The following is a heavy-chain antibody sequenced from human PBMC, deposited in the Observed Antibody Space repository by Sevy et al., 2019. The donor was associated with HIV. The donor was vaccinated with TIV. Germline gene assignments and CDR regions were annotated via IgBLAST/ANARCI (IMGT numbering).Heavy chain of an antibody. CDR3: STDPIIVLLVTDGMDV. CDR2: IKSKADGGTT. D-gene: IGHD2-8*02. V-gene: IGHV3-15*01. CDR1: GFTFSYAW. J-gene: IGHJ6*02. Sequence: GGSLRLSCAASGFTFSYAWMSWVRQAPGKGLEWVGRIKSKADGGTTDYAAPVKGRFTISRDDSKNTLYLQMTSLKTEDTAGYYCSTDPIIVLLVTDGMDVWGQGTTVTVSS.